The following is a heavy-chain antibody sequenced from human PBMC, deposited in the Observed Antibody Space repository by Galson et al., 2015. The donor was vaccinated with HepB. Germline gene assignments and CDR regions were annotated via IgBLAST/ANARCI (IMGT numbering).Heavy chain of an antibody. CDR3: TRVSLTIEARFFDF. D-gene: IGHD6-6*01. V-gene: IGHV3-72*01. CDR2: IRNKANSYIT. CDR1: GFTFSDRY. J-gene: IGHJ4*02. Sequence: SLRLSCAASGFTFSDRYMDWVRQAPGKGLEWVGRIRNKANSYITEYAASVKGRFTISRDDSKNSLYLQMNSLKTEDTAVYYCTRVSLTIEARFFDFWGQGALVTVSS.